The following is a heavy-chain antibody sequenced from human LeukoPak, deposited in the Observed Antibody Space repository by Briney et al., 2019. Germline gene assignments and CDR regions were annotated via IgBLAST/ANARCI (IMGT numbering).Heavy chain of an antibody. CDR3: ARVYDSSATGAFDI. J-gene: IGHJ3*02. CDR1: GFTFSSYE. CDR2: ISSSGSTI. V-gene: IGHV3-48*03. D-gene: IGHD3-22*01. Sequence: QPGGSLRLSCAASGFTFSSYEMNWVRQAPGKGLEWVSYISSSGSTIYYADSVKGRFTISRDNAKNSLYLQMNSLRAEDTAVYYCARVYDSSATGAFDIWGQGTMVTVSS.